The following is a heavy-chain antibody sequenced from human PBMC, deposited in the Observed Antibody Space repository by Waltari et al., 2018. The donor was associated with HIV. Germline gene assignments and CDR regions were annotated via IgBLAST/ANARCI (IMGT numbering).Heavy chain of an antibody. Sequence: QVQLVQSGAEVKKPGASVKVSCKASGYTFTGYYMHWVRQAPGQGLEWMGWINPNSGGTNYAQKFQGRVTMTRDTSISTAYMELSRLRSDDTAVYYCARFIPYYYDSSGYYGAFDIWGQGTMVTVSS. CDR1: GYTFTGYY. V-gene: IGHV1-2*02. D-gene: IGHD3-22*01. CDR3: ARFIPYYYDSSGYYGAFDI. J-gene: IGHJ3*02. CDR2: INPNSGGT.